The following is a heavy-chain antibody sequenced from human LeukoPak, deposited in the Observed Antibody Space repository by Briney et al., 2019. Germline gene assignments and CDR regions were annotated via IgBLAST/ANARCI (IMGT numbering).Heavy chain of an antibody. CDR2: ISAYTGNT. CDR1: GYTFNSYG. J-gene: IGHJ3*01. CDR3: ARDLGSGWHDAFDF. D-gene: IGHD6-19*01. Sequence: GASVKVSCTATGYTFNSYGISWVRQAPGYGLGWMGWISAYTGNTNYAPRLQGRVPMTTDPSTTTAYMELRSRRSDDTAVYYCARDLGSGWHDAFDFWGQGTLVTVSS. V-gene: IGHV1-18*01.